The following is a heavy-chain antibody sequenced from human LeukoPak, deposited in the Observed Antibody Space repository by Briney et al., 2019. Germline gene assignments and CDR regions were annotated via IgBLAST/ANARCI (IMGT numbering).Heavy chain of an antibody. J-gene: IGHJ4*02. D-gene: IGHD3-22*01. CDR1: GGPINSYY. CDR3: ARQGDSSGYSFDY. V-gene: IGHV4-59*08. Sequence: SDTLSLTCTVSGGPINSYYWSWLRQPPGKGLEWLGYIYYSGSTNYNPSLKSRVPISVDTSKNQFSLKLSSVTAADTAVYYCARQGDSSGYSFDYWGQGTLVTVSS. CDR2: IYYSGST.